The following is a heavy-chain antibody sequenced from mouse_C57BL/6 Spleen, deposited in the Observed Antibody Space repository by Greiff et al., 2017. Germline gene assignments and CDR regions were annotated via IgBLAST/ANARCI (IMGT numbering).Heavy chain of an antibody. CDR3: VSGGNYFDY. CDR1: GFSFNTYA. J-gene: IGHJ2*01. Sequence: DAGGGLVQPKGSLKLSCAASGFSFNTYAMNWVRQAPGKGLEWVARIRSKSNNYATYYADSVKDRFTISRDDSESMLYLQMNNLKTEDTAMYYCVSGGNYFDYWGQGTTLTVSS. V-gene: IGHV10-1*01. CDR2: IRSKSNNYAT.